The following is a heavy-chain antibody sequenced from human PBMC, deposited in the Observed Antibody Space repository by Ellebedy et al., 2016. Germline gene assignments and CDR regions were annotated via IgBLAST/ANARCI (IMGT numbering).Heavy chain of an antibody. J-gene: IGHJ4*02. V-gene: IGHV3-48*04. CDR2: ISSSGSLK. CDR3: TREAGGSFVDS. Sequence: GESLKISXAVSGFTFSSYSFNWIGQAPGKGLEWVSHISSSGSLKFYADSLRDRFTISRDNAKNLLHLQMNSLTAEDTAVYFCTREAGGSFVDSWGQGVLVTVSS. D-gene: IGHD1-26*01. CDR1: GFTFSSYS.